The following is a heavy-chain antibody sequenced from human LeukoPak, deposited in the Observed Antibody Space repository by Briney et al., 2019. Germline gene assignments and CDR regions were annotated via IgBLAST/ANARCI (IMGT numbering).Heavy chain of an antibody. CDR3: ARSPKYYYGSGSSENGDY. Sequence: ASVKVPCKASGYTFTSYDINWVRQATGQGLEWMGWMNPNSGNTGYAQKFQGRVTMTRNTSISTAYMELSSLRSEDTAVYYCARSPKYYYGSGSSENGDYWGQGTLVTVSS. CDR2: MNPNSGNT. CDR1: GYTFTSYD. J-gene: IGHJ4*02. V-gene: IGHV1-8*01. D-gene: IGHD3-10*01.